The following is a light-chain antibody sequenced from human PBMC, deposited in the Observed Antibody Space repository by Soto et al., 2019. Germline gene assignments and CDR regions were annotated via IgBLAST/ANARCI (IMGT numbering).Light chain of an antibody. V-gene: IGKV1-6*01. J-gene: IGKJ1*01. CDR3: LQDFIYSRT. CDR1: HDIGTE. Sequence: AIQMTQSPSSLSVSVGDRVTITCRASHDIGTELGWYQQKPGKAPRLLIYGTFSLQCGVPSRFTGSGSGPDFTLNILCLQPDVFATYACLQDFIYSRTFGQGTKVE. CDR2: GTF.